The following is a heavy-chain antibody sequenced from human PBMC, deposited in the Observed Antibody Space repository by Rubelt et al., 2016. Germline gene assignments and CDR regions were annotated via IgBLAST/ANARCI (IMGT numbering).Heavy chain of an antibody. CDR3: ARGLDNYGY. Sequence: QVQLQQWGAGLLKPSETLSLTCAVYGGSFSGYYWSWIRQPPGKGLEWIGEINHRGSTNYNPALKSRVTISVDTSKNQFSLKLSSVTAADTAVYYCARGLDNYGYWGQGTLVTVSS. CDR1: GGSFSGYY. CDR2: INHRGST. D-gene: IGHD3-16*01. V-gene: IGHV4-34*01. J-gene: IGHJ4*02.